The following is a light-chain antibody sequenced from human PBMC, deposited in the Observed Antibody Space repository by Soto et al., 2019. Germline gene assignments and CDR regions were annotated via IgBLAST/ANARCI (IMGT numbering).Light chain of an antibody. CDR1: QNVISS. V-gene: IGKV3-15*01. CDR3: QHYNNWLGT. CDR2: GAS. J-gene: IGKJ4*01. Sequence: EIVVTQSPAILSVSPGERVTLSCRASQNVISSLAWYHQKLGQAPRLLIYGASTRATGIPARFSGSGSGTEFILTISSLQSEDFAVYYCQHYNNWLGTFGGGTKVDIK.